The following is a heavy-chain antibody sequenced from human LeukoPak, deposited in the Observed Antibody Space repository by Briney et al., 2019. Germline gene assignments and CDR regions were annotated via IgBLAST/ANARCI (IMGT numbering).Heavy chain of an antibody. CDR3: ARVSIVVVPAAAAHYNWFDP. CDR2: NYYSGST. Sequence: SETLSLTCTVSGGSISSSSYYWGWIRQPPGKGLEWIGSNYYSGSTYYNPSLKSRVTISVDTSKNYVSLKLSSVTAADTAVYYCARVSIVVVPAAAAHYNWFDPWGQGTLVTVSS. D-gene: IGHD2-2*01. J-gene: IGHJ5*02. V-gene: IGHV4-39*07. CDR1: GGSISSSSYY.